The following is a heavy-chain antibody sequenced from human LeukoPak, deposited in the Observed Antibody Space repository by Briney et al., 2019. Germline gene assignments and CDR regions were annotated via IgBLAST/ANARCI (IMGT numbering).Heavy chain of an antibody. D-gene: IGHD6-13*01. CDR1: GFTFSSYA. CDR2: ISVSGGST. J-gene: IGHJ4*02. CDR3: AKGVSSWYPPHFDY. Sequence: GGSLRLPCAASGFTFSSYAMNWVRQAPGKGLEWVSSISVSGGSTFYADSVKGRFIISRDNSKNTLYLQMNSLRAEDTAVYYCAKGVSSWYPPHFDYWGQGTLITVSS. V-gene: IGHV3-23*01.